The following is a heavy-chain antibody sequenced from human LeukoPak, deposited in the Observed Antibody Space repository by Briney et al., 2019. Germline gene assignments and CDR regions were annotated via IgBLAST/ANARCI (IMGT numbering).Heavy chain of an antibody. CDR3: ARVHDTTGYYHYFDS. CDR1: GFTFSTYP. CDR2: ISHHGSNE. J-gene: IGHJ4*02. D-gene: IGHD3-9*01. Sequence: GGSLRLSCEASGFTFSTYPMHWVRQAPDKGLEWVAMISHHGSNEYYADSVKGRFTISRDNSKNTLYLQMNNPRVEDTAIYYCARVHDTTGYYHYFDSWGQRTLVTVSS. V-gene: IGHV3-30*14.